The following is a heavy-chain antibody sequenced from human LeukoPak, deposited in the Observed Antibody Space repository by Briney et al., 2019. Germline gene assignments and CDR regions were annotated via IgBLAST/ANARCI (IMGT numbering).Heavy chain of an antibody. Sequence: ASVKVSCKASGYTFPSYFMHWVRQAPGQGLEWMGIINPTGGSTTYAQKFQGRVTMTRDTSTSTVYMELSSLRSDDTAVDYCARNAARRFDYWGQGTLVTVSS. V-gene: IGHV1-46*01. CDR1: GYTFPSYF. J-gene: IGHJ4*02. CDR3: ARNAARRFDY. CDR2: INPTGGST. D-gene: IGHD6-6*01.